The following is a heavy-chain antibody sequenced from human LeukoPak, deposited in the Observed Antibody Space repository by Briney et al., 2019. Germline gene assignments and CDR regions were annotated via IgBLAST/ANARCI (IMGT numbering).Heavy chain of an antibody. Sequence: GGSLRLSCAASGFTFRSYVMHWVRQAPGKRLEWLSGIVDSGATTYYADAVRGRFTISRDSSKNTLYLQMHSLRAEDTAVYYCAKSGSSSAGDYFDCWGQGTLVTVSS. V-gene: IGHV3-23*01. CDR1: GFTFRSYV. CDR3: AKSGSSSAGDYFDC. CDR2: IVDSGATT. J-gene: IGHJ4*02. D-gene: IGHD6-6*01.